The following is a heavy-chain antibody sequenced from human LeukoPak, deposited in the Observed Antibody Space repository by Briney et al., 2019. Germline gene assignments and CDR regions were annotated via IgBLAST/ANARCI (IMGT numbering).Heavy chain of an antibody. D-gene: IGHD3-9*01. CDR2: VYYSGST. CDR3: TRDRGHYNWFDT. Sequence: SETLSLTCTVSGGSIGSYYWSWIRQPPGRGLEWIGYVYYSGSTNYNPSLKSRVTISVDTSKNQFSLMLSSVTAADTALYYCTRDRGHYNWFDTWGQGTLVTVSS. CDR1: GGSIGSYY. V-gene: IGHV4-59*01. J-gene: IGHJ5*02.